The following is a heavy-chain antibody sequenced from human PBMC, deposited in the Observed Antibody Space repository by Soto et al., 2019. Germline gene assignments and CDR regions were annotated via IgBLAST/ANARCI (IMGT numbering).Heavy chain of an antibody. Sequence: SETLFLTCAVYGGSFSGYYWSWIRQPPGKGLEWIGEINHSGSTNYNPSLKSRVTISVDTSKNQFSLKLSSVTAADTAVYYCARLKIVATSWTDFDYWGQGTLVTVSS. V-gene: IGHV4-34*01. CDR1: GGSFSGYY. CDR2: INHSGST. CDR3: ARLKIVATSWTDFDY. D-gene: IGHD5-12*01. J-gene: IGHJ4*02.